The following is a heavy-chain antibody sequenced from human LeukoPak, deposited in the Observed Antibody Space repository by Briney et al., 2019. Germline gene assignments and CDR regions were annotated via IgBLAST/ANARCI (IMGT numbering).Heavy chain of an antibody. CDR3: ARAPPTDYFDY. D-gene: IGHD4-17*01. Sequence: SETLSLTCTVSGYSISSGYYWGWIRQPPGKGLEWIGSIYHSGSTYYNPSLKSRVTISVDTSKNQFSLKLSSVTAANTAVYYCARAPPTDYFDYWGQGTLVTVSS. V-gene: IGHV4-38-2*02. J-gene: IGHJ4*02. CDR2: IYHSGST. CDR1: GYSISSGYY.